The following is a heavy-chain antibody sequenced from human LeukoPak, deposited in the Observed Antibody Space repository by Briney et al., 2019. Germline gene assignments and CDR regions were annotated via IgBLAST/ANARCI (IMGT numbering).Heavy chain of an antibody. J-gene: IGHJ1*01. V-gene: IGHV1-46*01. Sequence: GASVKVSCKASGYTFTSYYMQWVRQAPGQGLEWMGIINPSGGSTSYEQKFQGRVTMTRDTSTSTVYMELSSLSSEDTAVYYCARDPSPDSSGFRAEYFQHWGQGTLVTVSS. D-gene: IGHD3-22*01. CDR2: INPSGGST. CDR1: GYTFTSYY. CDR3: ARDPSPDSSGFRAEYFQH.